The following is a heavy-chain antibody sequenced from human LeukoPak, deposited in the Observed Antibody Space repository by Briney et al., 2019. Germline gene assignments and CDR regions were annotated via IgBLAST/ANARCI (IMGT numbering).Heavy chain of an antibody. J-gene: IGHJ4*02. CDR3: AKDNREYSSSYIDY. CDR1: GFTFDDYA. V-gene: IGHV3-9*03. CDR2: ISWNSGSI. Sequence: GRSLRLSCAASGFTFDDYAMHWVRQAPGKGLEWVSGISWNSGSIGYADSVKGRFTISRDNAKNSLYLQMNSLRAEDMALYYCAKDNREYSSSYIDYWGQGTLVTVSS. D-gene: IGHD6-6*01.